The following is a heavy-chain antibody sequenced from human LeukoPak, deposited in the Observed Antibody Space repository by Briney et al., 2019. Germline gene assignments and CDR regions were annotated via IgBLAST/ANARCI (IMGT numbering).Heavy chain of an antibody. CDR1: GFTFSHYA. J-gene: IGHJ4*02. CDR2: IGGNGDTL. D-gene: IGHD5-18*01. CDR3: ATRHEYSYPY. Sequence: GGSLRLSCAASGFTFSHYAMHWVRQAPGKGLEYVSAIGGNGDTLYYADSVKGRFTISRDNSKNTVYLQMGSLRTEDMAVYYCATRHEYSYPYWGQGTLVTVSS. V-gene: IGHV3-64*02.